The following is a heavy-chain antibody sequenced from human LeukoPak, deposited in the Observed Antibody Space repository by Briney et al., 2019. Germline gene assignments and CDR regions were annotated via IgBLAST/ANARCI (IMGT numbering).Heavy chain of an antibody. CDR1: GYTFTNYA. V-gene: IGHV7-4-1*02. D-gene: IGHD2-15*01. J-gene: IGHJ4*02. CDR3: AREGGRYCSGGSCYSSNGWYGGLNY. Sequence: GASVKVSCKASGYTFTNYAMNWVRQAPGQGLEWMGWINTNTGNPTYAQGFTGRFVFSLDTSVSTAYLQISSLKAEDTAVYYCAREGGRYCSGGSCYSSNGWYGGLNYWGQGTLVTVSS. CDR2: INTNTGNP.